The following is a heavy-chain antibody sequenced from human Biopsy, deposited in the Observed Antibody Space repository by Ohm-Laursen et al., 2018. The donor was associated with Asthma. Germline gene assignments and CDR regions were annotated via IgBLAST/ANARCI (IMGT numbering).Heavy chain of an antibody. CDR1: GYSLTDLS. Sequence: SVTVSCKISGYSLTDLSMHWVRQAPGQGLEWMGGHDHEEGGTVNARRFQGRVTMTEDTSTDTAYMELSSLSSDDTAVYYCASDFPKDYVRYNFQFWGQGTLVPVSS. CDR3: ASDFPKDYVRYNFQF. V-gene: IGHV1-24*01. J-gene: IGHJ4*02. CDR2: HDHEEGGT. D-gene: IGHD4-17*01.